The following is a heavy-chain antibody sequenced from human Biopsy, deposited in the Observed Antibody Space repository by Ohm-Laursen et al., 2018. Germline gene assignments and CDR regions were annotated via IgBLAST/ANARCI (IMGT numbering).Heavy chain of an antibody. CDR3: ARGMRSSGWPYFDP. V-gene: IGHV4-61*01. J-gene: IGHJ4*02. Sequence: GTLSLTCTVSGDSVSSGSFYWTWIRQPPGQGLEYIGYIYDRGSTANYNPSLESRVTMSVDMPKNQFSLKLSSVTAADTAIYYCARGMRSSGWPYFDPWGQGTLVTGSS. CDR2: IYDRGSTA. D-gene: IGHD6-19*01. CDR1: GDSVSSGSFY.